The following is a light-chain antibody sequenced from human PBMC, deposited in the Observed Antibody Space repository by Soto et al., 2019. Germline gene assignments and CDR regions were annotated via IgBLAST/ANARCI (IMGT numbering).Light chain of an antibody. CDR1: QSISDW. J-gene: IGKJ3*01. CDR2: HAS. Sequence: DIQMTQSPSTLPASVGDRVTITCRASQSISDWLAWYQQKPGTAPKVLINHASSLQSGVPSRFSGSGSGTEFTLTISSLQPEDFASYYCQQLNSYPEGTFGPGGKVDIK. CDR3: QQLNSYPEGT. V-gene: IGKV1-5*01.